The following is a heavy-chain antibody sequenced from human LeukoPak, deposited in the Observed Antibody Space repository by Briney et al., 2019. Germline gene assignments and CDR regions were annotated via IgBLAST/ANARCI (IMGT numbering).Heavy chain of an antibody. J-gene: IGHJ4*02. CDR3: ARGPWFRSLVGYCADGVCYPGY. D-gene: IGHD2-8*01. V-gene: IGHV1-8*01. CDR2: LNPQSGNT. CDR1: EYTFITYD. Sequence: ASVKVSCKASEYTFITYDIIRVRQAAGQGLEWMGWLNPQSGNTGYTESFRGRVTLTMDSSISTVYMELRSLRFEDTAVYYCARGPWFRSLVGYCADGVCYPGYWGQGTLVTVSS.